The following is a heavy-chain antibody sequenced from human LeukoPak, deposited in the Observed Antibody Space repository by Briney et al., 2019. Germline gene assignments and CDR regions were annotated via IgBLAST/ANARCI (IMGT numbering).Heavy chain of an antibody. Sequence: GGSLRLSCAASGFTFSSYAMNWVRQAPGKGLEWVSYISSSSSTIYYADSVKGRFTISRDNAKNSLYLQMNSLRAEDTAVYYGAGRPGPSTFGWGIREGGRGPLVTVSS. D-gene: IGHD3-10*01. CDR2: ISSSSSTI. J-gene: IGHJ4*02. CDR3: AGRPGPSTFGWGIRE. V-gene: IGHV3-48*01. CDR1: GFTFSSYA.